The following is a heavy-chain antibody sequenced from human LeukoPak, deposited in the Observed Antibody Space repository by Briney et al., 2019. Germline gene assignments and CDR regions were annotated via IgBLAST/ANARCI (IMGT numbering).Heavy chain of an antibody. CDR1: GYTLSSYA. J-gene: IGHJ3*02. CDR3: ARDDDYVWGSYRFLHAFDI. D-gene: IGHD3-16*02. CDR2: INTKTGNP. V-gene: IGHV7-4-1*02. Sequence: ASVKVSCKASGYTLSSYAMNWVRQAPGQGLEWMGWINTKTGNPTYAQGFTGRFVFSLDTSVSTAYLQINSLKAEDTGLYYCARDDDYVWGSYRFLHAFDIWGQGTMVTVSS.